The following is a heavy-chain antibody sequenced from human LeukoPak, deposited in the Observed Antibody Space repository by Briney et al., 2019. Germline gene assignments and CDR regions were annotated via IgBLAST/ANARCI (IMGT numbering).Heavy chain of an antibody. CDR1: GYSISSGYY. J-gene: IGHJ3*02. V-gene: IGHV4-38-2*01. Sequence: SETLSLTCALSGYSISSGYYWGWIRRPPGKGVEWIGSIYHSGSTYYNPSRKRRGTIEVDTSKNQFSLQPSSVTAADTAVYYCARGISGSFDAFDIWGQGTMVTFFS. D-gene: IGHD1-26*01. CDR3: ARGISGSFDAFDI. CDR2: IYHSGST.